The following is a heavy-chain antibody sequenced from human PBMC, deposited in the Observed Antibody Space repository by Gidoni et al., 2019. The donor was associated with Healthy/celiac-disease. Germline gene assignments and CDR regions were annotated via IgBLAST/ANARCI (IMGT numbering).Heavy chain of an antibody. CDR1: GYSYTSYW. Sequence: EVQLVQAGAEVKKPGESLKISCKGSGYSYTSYWIGWVRQMPGKGLEWMGIIYPGDSDTRYIPSFQGQVTISADKSISTAYLQWSSLKASDTAMYYCARHHRIAASGTSVDAFDIWSQGTMVTVSS. CDR2: IYPGDSDT. D-gene: IGHD6-13*01. J-gene: IGHJ3*02. CDR3: ARHHRIAASGTSVDAFDI. V-gene: IGHV5-51*01.